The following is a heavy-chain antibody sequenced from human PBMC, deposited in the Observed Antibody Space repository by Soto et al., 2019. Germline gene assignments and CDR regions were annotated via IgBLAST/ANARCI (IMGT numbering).Heavy chain of an antibody. CDR1: GGSISSGDYY. CDR3: ARSRAYYYDSSGLLFDY. J-gene: IGHJ4*02. V-gene: IGHV4-30-4*01. D-gene: IGHD3-22*01. Sequence: PSETLSLTCTVSGGSISSGDYYWSWIRQPPGKGLECIGYIYYSGSTYYNPSLKSRVTISVDTSKIQFSLKLSSVTAADTAVYYCARSRAYYYDSSGLLFDYWGQGTLVTVSS. CDR2: IYYSGST.